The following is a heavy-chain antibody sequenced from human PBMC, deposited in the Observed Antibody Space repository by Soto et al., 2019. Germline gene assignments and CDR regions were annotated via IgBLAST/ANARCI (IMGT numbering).Heavy chain of an antibody. Sequence: GGSLRLSCAASGFTFSSYAMSWVRQAPGKGLEWVSAISGSGGSTYYADSVKGRFTISRDNSKNTLYLQMNSLRAEDTAVYYCAKGSSNHSNCSSTSCPNWNYRGYYYYYGMDVWGQGTTVTVSS. CDR3: AKGSSNHSNCSSTSCPNWNYRGYYYYYGMDV. CDR1: GFTFSSYA. J-gene: IGHJ6*02. CDR2: ISGSGGST. V-gene: IGHV3-23*01. D-gene: IGHD2-2*01.